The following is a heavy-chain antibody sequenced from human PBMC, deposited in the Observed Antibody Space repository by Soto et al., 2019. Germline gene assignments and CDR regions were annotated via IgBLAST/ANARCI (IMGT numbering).Heavy chain of an antibody. Sequence: SETLSLTCTVSGDSISAYSWSWVRQPPGKGLEWIGNINYNGTTNYNPSLKSRVTLSVDTSKNQFSLKLSSVTAAETAMYFCAIYGITGTSYDDFVTWGHGPMVTVSS. CDR3: AIYGITGTSYDDFVT. V-gene: IGHV4-59*08. J-gene: IGHJ3*02. CDR2: INYNGTT. CDR1: GDSISAYS. D-gene: IGHD1-26*01.